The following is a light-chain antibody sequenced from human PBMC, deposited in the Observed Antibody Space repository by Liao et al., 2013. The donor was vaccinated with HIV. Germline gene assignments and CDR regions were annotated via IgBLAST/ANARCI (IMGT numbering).Light chain of an antibody. CDR3: QAWDSSSVI. Sequence: SYELTQPPSVSVSPGQTASVTCSGDKLGNKNICWYQQKPRQSPVLVIYEDDKRPSGIPERFSGSNSGNTATLTISGTQAMDEADYYCQAWDSSSVIFGGGTKLTVL. V-gene: IGLV3-1*01. CDR2: EDD. J-gene: IGLJ2*01. CDR1: KLGNKN.